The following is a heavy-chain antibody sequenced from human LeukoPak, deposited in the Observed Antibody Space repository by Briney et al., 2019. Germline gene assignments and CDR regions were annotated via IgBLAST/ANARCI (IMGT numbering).Heavy chain of an antibody. CDR3: TTERYFDWLLSYPQYGMDV. D-gene: IGHD3-9*01. CDR2: ISYDGSNK. Sequence: PGGSLRLSCAASGFTFSSYAMHWVRQAPGKGLEWVAVISYDGSNKYYADSVKGRFTISRDDSKNTLYLQMNSLKTEDTAVYYCTTERYFDWLLSYPQYGMDVWGQGTTVTVSS. CDR1: GFTFSSYA. J-gene: IGHJ6*02. V-gene: IGHV3-30*04.